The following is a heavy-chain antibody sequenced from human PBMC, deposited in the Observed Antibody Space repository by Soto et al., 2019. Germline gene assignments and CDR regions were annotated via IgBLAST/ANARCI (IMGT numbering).Heavy chain of an antibody. CDR3: ARTILWTQIEYYYGMDV. V-gene: IGHV4-59*01. J-gene: IGHJ6*02. Sequence: QVQLQESGPGLVKPSETLSLTCTVSGGSISSYYWSWIRQPPGKGLEWIGYIYYSGSTNYNPSLKSRVTISVDTSKNQFSLKLSSVTAADTAVYYCARTILWTQIEYYYGMDVWGQGTTVTVSS. CDR1: GGSISSYY. CDR2: IYYSGST. D-gene: IGHD3-10*01.